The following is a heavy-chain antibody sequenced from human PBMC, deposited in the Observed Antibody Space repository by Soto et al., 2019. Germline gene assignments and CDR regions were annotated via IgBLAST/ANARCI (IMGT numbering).Heavy chain of an antibody. V-gene: IGHV3-53*01. CDR3: ATSLRFLEWLSPPPFDY. Sequence: GGSLRLSCAASGFTVSSNYMSWVRQAPGKGLEWVSVIYSGGSTYYADSVKGRFTISRDNSKNTLYLQMNSLRAEDTAVYYCATSLRFLEWLSPPPFDYWGQGTLVTVSS. CDR1: GFTVSSNY. D-gene: IGHD3-3*01. J-gene: IGHJ4*02. CDR2: IYSGGST.